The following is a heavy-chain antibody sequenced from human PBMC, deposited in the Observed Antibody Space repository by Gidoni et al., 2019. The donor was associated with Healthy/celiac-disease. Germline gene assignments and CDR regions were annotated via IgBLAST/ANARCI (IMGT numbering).Heavy chain of an antibody. D-gene: IGHD6-13*01. CDR2: INPSGGST. CDR1: GDTFTSSY. V-gene: IGHV1-46*01. CDR3: ARPRGVWDREEAFDI. Sequence: QVQLVQSGAAVKKPGASVKVSCKASGDTFTSSYMHWVRKAPGQGLEWMGIINPSGGSTSYAQKFQGRVTMTRDTSTSTVYMELSSLRSEDTAVYYCARPRGVWDREEAFDIWGQGTMVTVSS. J-gene: IGHJ3*02.